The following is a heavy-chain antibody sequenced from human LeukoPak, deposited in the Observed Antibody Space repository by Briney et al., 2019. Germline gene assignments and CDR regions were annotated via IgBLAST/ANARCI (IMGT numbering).Heavy chain of an antibody. Sequence: ASVKVSCKASGYTSTGYYMHWVRQAPGQGLEWMGRINPNSGDTNYAQKFQGRVTMTRDTSISTAYMELNSLRFDDMAVYYCASLMIGTDYWGQGTLVTVSS. J-gene: IGHJ4*02. CDR3: ASLMIGTDY. CDR1: GYTSTGYY. V-gene: IGHV1-2*06. CDR2: INPNSGDT. D-gene: IGHD1-1*01.